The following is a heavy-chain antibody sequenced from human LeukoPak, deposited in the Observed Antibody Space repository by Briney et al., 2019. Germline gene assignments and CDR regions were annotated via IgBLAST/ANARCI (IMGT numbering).Heavy chain of an antibody. CDR2: IYYSGST. V-gene: IGHV4-59*08. Sequence: SETLSLTCTVSGGSISSYYWSWIRQPPGKGLEWIGYIYYSGSTNYNPSLKSRVTISVDTSKNQFSLKLSSVTAADTAVYYCARRLVYLDYWGQGTLVTVSS. D-gene: IGHD2-15*01. J-gene: IGHJ4*02. CDR3: ARRLVYLDY. CDR1: GGSISSYY.